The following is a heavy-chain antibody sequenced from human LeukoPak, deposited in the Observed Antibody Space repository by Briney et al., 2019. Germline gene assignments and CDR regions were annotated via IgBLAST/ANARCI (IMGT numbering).Heavy chain of an antibody. CDR3: ARDEIRRTFDY. J-gene: IGHJ4*02. CDR2: MKEDGSEK. V-gene: IGHV3-7*03. D-gene: IGHD3-10*01. Sequence: GGSLRLSCAVSGFTFSSYWMSWVRQAPGKGPEWVANMKEDGSEKYYVDSMKGRFTISRDNAKNSLYLQINSLRAEDTAVYYCARDEIRRTFDYWGQGALVTVSS. CDR1: GFTFSSYW.